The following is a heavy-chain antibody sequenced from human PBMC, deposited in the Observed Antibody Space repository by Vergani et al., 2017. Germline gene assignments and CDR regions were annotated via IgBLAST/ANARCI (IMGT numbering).Heavy chain of an antibody. V-gene: IGHV3-30*18. CDR3: AKGGDSGSYSGHYYYMDV. CDR1: GFTSSYYG. CDR2: ISYDGTQK. Sequence: QVHLVESGGGVVQPGRSLRLSCVVSGFTSSYYGMHWVRQAPGKGLEWVAVISYDGTQKYYADSVKGRFTISRDNSKNTLYLQMNSLRAEDTAVYYCAKGGDSGSYSGHYYYMDVWGKGTTVTVSS. J-gene: IGHJ6*03. D-gene: IGHD1-26*01.